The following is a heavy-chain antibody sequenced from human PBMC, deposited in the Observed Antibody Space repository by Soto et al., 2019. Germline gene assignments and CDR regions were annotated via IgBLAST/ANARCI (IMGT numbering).Heavy chain of an antibody. J-gene: IGHJ6*02. CDR1: GDSINISHW. CDR2: ISHSGST. V-gene: IGHV4-4*02. D-gene: IGHD2-21*01. CDR3: ARDYKRENCGSVRCNSLDV. Sequence: SETLSLTCAVSGDSINISHWWNWVRQPPGKGLEWIGQISHSGSTNHNPSLKSRVTVSVDTSKNQFSLKLRSVTTADTAVYYCARDYKRENCGSVRCNSLDVWGQGTTVTVSS.